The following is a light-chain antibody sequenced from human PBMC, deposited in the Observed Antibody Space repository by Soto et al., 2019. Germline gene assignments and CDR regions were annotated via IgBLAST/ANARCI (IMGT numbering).Light chain of an antibody. CDR2: AAS. CDR3: QHLDSYST. V-gene: IGKV1-9*01. Sequence: DIRLTQSPSFLSASVGDRVTITCRASQGISSYLAWYQQKPGKAPKLLIYAASTLQSGVPSRFSGSGSGTEFTLTISSLQPDDFATYYCQHLDSYSTFGQGTRLEIK. J-gene: IGKJ5*01. CDR1: QGISSY.